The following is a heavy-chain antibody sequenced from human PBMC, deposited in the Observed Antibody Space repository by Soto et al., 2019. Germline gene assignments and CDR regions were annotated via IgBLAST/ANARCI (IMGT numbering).Heavy chain of an antibody. D-gene: IGHD3-16*01. CDR3: ASWAREKPVRFDY. V-gene: IGHV4-39*01. Sequence: SETLSLTCTVSGGSISSSSYYWGWIRQPPGKGLEWIGSIYYSGSTYYNPSLKSRVTISVDTSKNQFSLKLSSVTAADTAVYYCASWAREKPVRFDYWGQGTLVTVSS. J-gene: IGHJ4*02. CDR1: GGSISSSSYY. CDR2: IYYSGST.